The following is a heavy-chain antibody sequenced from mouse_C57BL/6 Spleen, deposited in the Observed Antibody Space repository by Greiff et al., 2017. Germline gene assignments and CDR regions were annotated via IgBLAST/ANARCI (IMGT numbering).Heavy chain of an antibody. CDR2: IDPSDSYT. CDR1: GYTFTSYW. Sequence: QVQLQQPGAELVMPGASVKLSCKASGYTFTSYWMHWVKQRPGQGLEWIGEIDPSDSYTNYNQKFKGKSTLTVDKSSSTAYMQLSSLTSEDSAVYYCARGSSPYDFDYWGQGTTLTVSS. J-gene: IGHJ2*01. V-gene: IGHV1-69*01. CDR3: ARGSSPYDFDY. D-gene: IGHD1-1*01.